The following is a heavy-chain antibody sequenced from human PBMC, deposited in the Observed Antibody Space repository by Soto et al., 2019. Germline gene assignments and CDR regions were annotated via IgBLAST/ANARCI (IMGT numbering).Heavy chain of an antibody. CDR1: GGSISSYY. CDR3: ARAVPLLWSPSYMDV. V-gene: IGHV4-59*01. D-gene: IGHD3-10*01. Sequence: SETLSLTCTVSGGSISSYYWSWIRQPPGKGLEWIGYIYYSGSTTYNPSLKSRVTISVDTSKNQFSLKLSSVTAADTAVYYCARAVPLLWSPSYMDVWGKGTTVTVSS. J-gene: IGHJ6*03. CDR2: IYYSGST.